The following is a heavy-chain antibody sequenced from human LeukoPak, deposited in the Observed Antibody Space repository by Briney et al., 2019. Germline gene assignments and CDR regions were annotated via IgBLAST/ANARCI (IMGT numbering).Heavy chain of an antibody. Sequence: GRSLRPSCAASGFTFSSYGMHWVRQAPGKGLEWVAVISYDGSNKYYADSVKGRFTISRDNSKNTLYLQMNSLRAEDTAVYYCAKDEEYSSSWTHLDYWGQGTLVSVSS. J-gene: IGHJ4*02. V-gene: IGHV3-30*18. CDR2: ISYDGSNK. CDR3: AKDEEYSSSWTHLDY. CDR1: GFTFSSYG. D-gene: IGHD6-13*01.